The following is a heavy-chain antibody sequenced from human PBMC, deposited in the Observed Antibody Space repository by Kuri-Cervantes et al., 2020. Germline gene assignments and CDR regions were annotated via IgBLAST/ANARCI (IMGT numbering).Heavy chain of an antibody. CDR3: ARGDGRFLEWLFYRLDY. D-gene: IGHD3-3*01. Sequence: ASVTVSCKASGYTFTSYYMHWVRQAPGQGLEWMGIINPSGGSTSYAQKFQGRVTMTRDTSTSTVYMELSSLRSEDTAVYYCARGDGRFLEWLFYRLDYWGQGTQVTVSS. J-gene: IGHJ4*02. CDR2: INPSGGST. V-gene: IGHV1-46*01. CDR1: GYTFTSYY.